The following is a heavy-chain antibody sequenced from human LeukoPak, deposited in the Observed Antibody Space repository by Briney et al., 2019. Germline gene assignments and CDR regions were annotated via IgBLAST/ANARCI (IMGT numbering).Heavy chain of an antibody. Sequence: SETLSLTCTVSGVSISDYYWSWIRQSAGKGLEWIGRMYISGASNYNPSLKSRVTMSLDTSKNQISLKLNSVTAADTAVYYCAGNEVGPTIYGMDVWGQGTTVTVSS. CDR3: AGNEVGPTIYGMDV. J-gene: IGHJ6*02. D-gene: IGHD1-26*01. V-gene: IGHV4-4*07. CDR2: MYISGAS. CDR1: GVSISDYY.